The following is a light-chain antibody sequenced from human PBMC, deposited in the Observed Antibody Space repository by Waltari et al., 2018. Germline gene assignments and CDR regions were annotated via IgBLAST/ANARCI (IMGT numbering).Light chain of an antibody. V-gene: IGLV2-14*01. CDR1: SSYIGGHNY. Sequence: QSALTQPASVSGSPGQTITISCTGTSSYIGGHNYVSWYQQHPGKAPKLMMYDGVKRPSGVSNRFSGSKSGNTASLTISGLQAEDDAIYYCSSYASSKFGGGTKLTVL. CDR3: SSYASSK. CDR2: DGV. J-gene: IGLJ2*01.